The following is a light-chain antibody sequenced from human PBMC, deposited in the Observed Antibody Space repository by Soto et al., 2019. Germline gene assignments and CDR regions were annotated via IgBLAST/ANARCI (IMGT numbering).Light chain of an antibody. V-gene: IGKV3-20*01. CDR2: SAS. CDR3: QQYGSSPGWT. J-gene: IGKJ1*01. Sequence: EIVLTQSPGTLSLSPGERATLSCMAIQSVTSSFLAWYQQKPGQAPRLLIYSASHRATGSPDRFSGSGSGTDFTLTISRLEPEDFAVYYCQQYGSSPGWTFGQGTKVAIK. CDR1: QSVTSSF.